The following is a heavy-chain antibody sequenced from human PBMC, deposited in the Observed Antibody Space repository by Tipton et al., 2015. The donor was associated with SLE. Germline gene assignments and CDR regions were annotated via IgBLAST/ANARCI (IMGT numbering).Heavy chain of an antibody. CDR1: GDSISNSDYY. CDR2: IHHSGRT. D-gene: IGHD6-13*01. Sequence: TLSLTCTVSGDSISNSDYYWGWIRQPPGKGLEWIGNIHHSGRTYYNPSLISRPTMSVDTSNNQLSLRLSSVTAADTAVYYCARLGIAAAGTGPYFDYWGQGTLVTVSS. CDR3: ARLGIAAAGTGPYFDY. V-gene: IGHV4-39*07. J-gene: IGHJ4*02.